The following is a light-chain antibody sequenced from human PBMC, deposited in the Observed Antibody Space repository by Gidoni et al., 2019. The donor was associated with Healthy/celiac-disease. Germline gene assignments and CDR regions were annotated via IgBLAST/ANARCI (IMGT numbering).Light chain of an antibody. V-gene: IGLV2-8*01. J-gene: IGLJ2*01. Sequence: QSALTQPPSASGSPGQPVTISCTGTSSDVGGYNSVSWYQQHPGKAPKLMIYEVSKRPSGVPDRFSGAKSGNTASLTVSGLQSEDEADYYCSSYAGSNSHVVFGGGTKLTVL. CDR3: SSYAGSNSHVV. CDR2: EVS. CDR1: SSDVGGYNS.